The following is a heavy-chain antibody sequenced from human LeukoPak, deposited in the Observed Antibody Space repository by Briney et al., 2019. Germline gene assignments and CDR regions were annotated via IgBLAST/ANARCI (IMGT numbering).Heavy chain of an antibody. CDR2: ISGSGGST. Sequence: GGSLRLSCAASGFTFSSYAMSWVRQAPGKGLEWVSAISGSGGSTYYADSVKGRFTISRDNSKNTLYLQMNSLRAEDTAVYYCATQLSPYCSGGSCLDYWGQRTLVTVSS. CDR3: ATQLSPYCSGGSCLDY. CDR1: GFTFSSYA. D-gene: IGHD2-15*01. J-gene: IGHJ4*02. V-gene: IGHV3-23*01.